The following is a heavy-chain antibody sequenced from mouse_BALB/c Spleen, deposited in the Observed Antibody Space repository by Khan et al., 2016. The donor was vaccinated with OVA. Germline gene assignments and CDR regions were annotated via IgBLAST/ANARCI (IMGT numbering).Heavy chain of an antibody. CDR3: ARPYYGSAWFAY. D-gene: IGHD1-1*01. V-gene: IGHV2-9*02. Sequence: QVQLKESGPGLVAPSQSLSIICTVSGFSLTSYGVHWVRQPPGKGLEWLGVMWAGGSTNYNSALMSRLSISIENSKSQVFLKMNSLQTDDTAMYYCARPYYGSAWFAYWGQGTLVTVSA. CDR2: MWAGGST. J-gene: IGHJ3*01. CDR1: GFSLTSYG.